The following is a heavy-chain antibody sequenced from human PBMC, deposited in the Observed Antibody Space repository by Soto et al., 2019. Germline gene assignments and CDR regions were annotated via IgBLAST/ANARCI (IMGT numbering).Heavy chain of an antibody. J-gene: IGHJ4*02. Sequence: SETLSLTCAVSGGSISSSNWWSWVRQPPGKGLEWIGEIYHSGSTNYNPSLKSRVTISVDKSKNQFSLKLSSVTAADTAVYYCAAGGQLVGTGFDYWGQGTPVTVSS. D-gene: IGHD6-6*01. CDR3: AAGGQLVGTGFDY. CDR2: IYHSGST. V-gene: IGHV4-4*02. CDR1: GGSISSSNW.